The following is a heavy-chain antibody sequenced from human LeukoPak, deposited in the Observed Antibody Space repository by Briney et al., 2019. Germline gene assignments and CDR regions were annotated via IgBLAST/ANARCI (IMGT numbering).Heavy chain of an antibody. CDR1: GRSFSGYY. CDR2: INHSGST. D-gene: IGHD2-21*02. J-gene: IGHJ4*02. CDR3: ARGLGLGGDCYYFDY. Sequence: PSETLSLTCAVYGRSFSGYYWSWIRQPPGKGLEWIGEINHSGSTNYNPSLKSRVTTSVDTSKNQFSLKLSSVTAADTAVYYCARGLGLGGDCYYFDYWGQGTLVTVSS. V-gene: IGHV4-34*01.